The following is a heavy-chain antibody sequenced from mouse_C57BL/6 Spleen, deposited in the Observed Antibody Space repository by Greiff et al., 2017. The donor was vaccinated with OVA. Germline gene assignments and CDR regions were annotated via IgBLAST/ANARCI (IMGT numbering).Heavy chain of an antibody. CDR2: IWRGGST. CDR1: GFSLTSYG. Sequence: VKLQQSGPGLVQPSQSLSITCTVSGFSLTSYGVHWVRQSPGKGLEWLGVIWRGGSTDYNAAFMSRLSITKDNAKSQVFFKMNSLQADDTAIYYCAKNSDYDEGADYWGQGTTLTVSS. J-gene: IGHJ2*01. V-gene: IGHV2-5*01. D-gene: IGHD2-4*01. CDR3: AKNSDYDEGADY.